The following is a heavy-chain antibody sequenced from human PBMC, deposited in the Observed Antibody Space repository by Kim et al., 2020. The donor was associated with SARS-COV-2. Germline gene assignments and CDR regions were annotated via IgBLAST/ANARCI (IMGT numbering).Heavy chain of an antibody. CDR2: IYYNGRT. J-gene: IGHJ6*02. Sequence: SETLSLTCTVSGGSIGGSTYYWTWIRQRPGKGLEWIGYIYYNGRTYYNTSLKSRLTISIDTSKNQFSLKLSSVTAADTAVYYCARDSASGTNYFGLDVWGQGTTVIVSS. D-gene: IGHD3-10*01. CDR1: GGSIGGSTYY. CDR3: ARDSASGTNYFGLDV. V-gene: IGHV4-31*03.